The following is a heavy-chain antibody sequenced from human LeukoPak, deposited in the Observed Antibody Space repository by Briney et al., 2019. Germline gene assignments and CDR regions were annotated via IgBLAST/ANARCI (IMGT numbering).Heavy chain of an antibody. J-gene: IGHJ4*02. CDR3: ARDGPLGHFDY. V-gene: IGHV4-59*01. CDR2: IYYSGSA. CDR1: GGSISSYY. Sequence: KPSETLSLTRTVSGGSISSYYWRWIGQPPRKGLEWIGYIYYSGSANYIPSPYSRVTISVDTSKNQFSLKLSSVTAADTAVYYCARDGPLGHFDYWGQETEGTVSS.